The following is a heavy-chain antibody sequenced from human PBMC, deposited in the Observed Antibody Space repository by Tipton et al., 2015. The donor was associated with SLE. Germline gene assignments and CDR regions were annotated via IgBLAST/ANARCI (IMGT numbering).Heavy chain of an antibody. CDR3: AKDQDFWSGYSTGYFDY. CDR1: GFTFSSYG. CDR2: IRYDGSNK. D-gene: IGHD3-3*01. Sequence: SLRLSCAASGFTFSSYGMHWVRQASGKGLEWVAFIRYDGSNKYYAGSVKGRFTISRDNSKNTLYLQMNSLRAEDTAVYYCAKDQDFWSGYSTGYFDYWGQGTLVTVSS. J-gene: IGHJ4*02. V-gene: IGHV3-30*02.